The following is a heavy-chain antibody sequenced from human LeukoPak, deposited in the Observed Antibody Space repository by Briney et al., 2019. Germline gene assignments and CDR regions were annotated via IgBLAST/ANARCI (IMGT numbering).Heavy chain of an antibody. CDR1: GGSISSYY. CDR3: ARGSPSRGYSYGLGY. D-gene: IGHD5-18*01. Sequence: PSETLSLTCTVSGGSISSYYWSWIRQPPGKGLEWIGYIYYSGSTDYNPSLKSRVTISVDTSKNQFSLKLSSVTAADTAVYYCARGSPSRGYSYGLGYWGQGTLVTVSS. V-gene: IGHV4-59*01. CDR2: IYYSGST. J-gene: IGHJ4*02.